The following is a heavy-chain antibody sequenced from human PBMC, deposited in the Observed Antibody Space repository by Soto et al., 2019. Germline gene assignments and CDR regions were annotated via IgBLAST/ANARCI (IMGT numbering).Heavy chain of an antibody. Sequence: ASVKVSCKASGYTFTGYYMHWLRQAPGQGLEWMGWINPNSGGTNYAQKFQGWVTMTRDTSISTAYMELSRLRSDDTAVYYCARGKYSSSSVNWFDPWGQGTLVTVSS. CDR3: ARGKYSSSSVNWFDP. V-gene: IGHV1-2*04. CDR1: GYTFTGYY. J-gene: IGHJ5*02. CDR2: INPNSGGT. D-gene: IGHD6-6*01.